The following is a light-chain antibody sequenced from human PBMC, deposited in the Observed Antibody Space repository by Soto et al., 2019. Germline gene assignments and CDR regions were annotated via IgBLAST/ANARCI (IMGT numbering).Light chain of an antibody. CDR1: QSVSSSY. Sequence: VITQSPDTLSASPGERVSLSCRASQSVSSSYLAWYQQKPGQAPRLLIYDASNRATGIPDRFSGSGSGTDFTLTIRSLETEDLAVYYCQKRSNWPTITFGQGTRLEIK. V-gene: IGKV3D-20*02. CDR3: QKRSNWPTIT. J-gene: IGKJ5*01. CDR2: DAS.